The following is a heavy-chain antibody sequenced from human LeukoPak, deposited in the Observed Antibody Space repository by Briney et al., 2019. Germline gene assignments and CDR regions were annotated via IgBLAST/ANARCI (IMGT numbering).Heavy chain of an antibody. CDR3: ACSSSWYGDYFDY. CDR1: GGSISSLY. Sequence: SETLSLTCTVSGGSISSLYWSWIRQPPGKGLEWIGYIYYSGSTNYNPSLKSRVTISVDTSKNQFSLKLSSVTAADTAVYYCACSSSWYGDYFDYWGQGTLVTVSS. CDR2: IYYSGST. D-gene: IGHD6-13*01. V-gene: IGHV4-59*11. J-gene: IGHJ4*02.